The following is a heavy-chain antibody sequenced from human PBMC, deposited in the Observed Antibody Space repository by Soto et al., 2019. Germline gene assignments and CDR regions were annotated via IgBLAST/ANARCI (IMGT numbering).Heavy chain of an antibody. CDR2: IYYSGST. CDR1: GGSISSSSYY. CDR3: ARAGPGYSYGYYYYYYMDV. Sequence: SETLSLTCTVSGGSISSSSYYWGWIRQPPGKGLEWIGYIYYSGSTNYNPSLKSRVTISVDTSKNQFSLKLSSVTAADTAVYYCARAGPGYSYGYYYYYYMDVWGKGTTVTVSS. J-gene: IGHJ6*03. V-gene: IGHV4-61*05. D-gene: IGHD5-18*01.